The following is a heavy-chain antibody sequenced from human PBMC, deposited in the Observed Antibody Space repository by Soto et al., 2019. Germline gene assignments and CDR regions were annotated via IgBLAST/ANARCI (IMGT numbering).Heavy chain of an antibody. CDR2: IWSDGSNK. Sequence: QVQLVESGGGVVQPGRSLRLSCAASGLSFSSYGMHWVRQAPGKGLEWVAVIWSDGSNKYYADSVKGRFTISRDNSRNTVYLQMNSLRVEDTAVYYCASAAGAYDNWGQGALFTVSS. CDR1: GLSFSSYG. CDR3: ASAAGAYDN. V-gene: IGHV3-33*03. J-gene: IGHJ4*02. D-gene: IGHD1-26*01.